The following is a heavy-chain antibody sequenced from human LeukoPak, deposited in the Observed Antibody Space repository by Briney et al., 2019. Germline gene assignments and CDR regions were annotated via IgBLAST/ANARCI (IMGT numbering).Heavy chain of an antibody. V-gene: IGHV3-7*01. CDR2: IKQDGSEK. CDR3: ARDDAFDI. Sequence: SGGTLRLSCAASGFTFSSYGMSWVRQAPGKGLEWVANIKQDGSEKYYVDSVKGRFTISRDNAKNSLYLQMNSLRAEDTAVYYCARDDAFDIWGQGTMVTVSS. J-gene: IGHJ3*02. CDR1: GFTFSSYG.